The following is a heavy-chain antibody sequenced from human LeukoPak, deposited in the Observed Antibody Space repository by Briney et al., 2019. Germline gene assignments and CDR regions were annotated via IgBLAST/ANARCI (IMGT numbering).Heavy chain of an antibody. J-gene: IGHJ4*02. Sequence: GGSLRLSCAASGFTFSSYSMSWVRQAPGKGLEWVSGISGSGGSTDYADSVKGRFTISRDNTKNTLYLQMNSLRVEDTAVYYCAKDPGYQVVYCFDYWGQGTLVTVSS. CDR3: AKDPGYQVVYCFDY. V-gene: IGHV3-23*01. CDR2: ISGSGGST. CDR1: GFTFSSYS. D-gene: IGHD2-2*01.